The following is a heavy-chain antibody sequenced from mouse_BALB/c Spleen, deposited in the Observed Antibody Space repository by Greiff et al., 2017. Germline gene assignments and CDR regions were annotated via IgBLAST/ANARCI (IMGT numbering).Heavy chain of an antibody. J-gene: IGHJ2*01. V-gene: IGHV5-6-5*01. CDR2: ISSGGST. CDR3: ARGLPFDY. D-gene: IGHD5-1*01. Sequence: EVNLVESGGGLVKPGGSLKLSCAASGFTFSSYAMSWVRQTPEKRLEWVASISSGGSTYYPDSVKGRFTISRDNARNILYLQMSSLRSEDTAMYYCARGLPFDYWGQGTTLTVSS. CDR1: GFTFSSYA.